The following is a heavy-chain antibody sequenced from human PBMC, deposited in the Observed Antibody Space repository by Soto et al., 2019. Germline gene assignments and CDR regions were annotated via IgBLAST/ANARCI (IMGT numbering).Heavy chain of an antibody. V-gene: IGHV5-51*01. J-gene: IGHJ4*01. CDR1: GYSFTSYW. CDR2: IYPYDSDT. CDR3: ARHLVGSTRGNFDY. Sequence: AGESLKISCKGSGYSFTSYWIGWVRQMPGKGMEWMGNIYPYDSDTRYSPSFQGQVTISADTSITTAYLQWSGLRASDTAMYFCARHLVGSTRGNFDYWGQGTLVTVSS. D-gene: IGHD2-2*01.